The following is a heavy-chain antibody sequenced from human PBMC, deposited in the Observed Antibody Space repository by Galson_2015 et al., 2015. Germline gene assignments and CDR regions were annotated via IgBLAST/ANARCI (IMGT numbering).Heavy chain of an antibody. CDR3: ARGINKYSSSDY. V-gene: IGHV1-8*01. CDR1: GYTFTSYD. D-gene: IGHD6-6*01. J-gene: IGHJ4*02. Sequence: SVKVSCKASGYTFTSYDINWVRQATGQGLEWMGWMNPNSGNTGYAQKFQGRVTMTRNTSISTAYMELSSLRSEDTAVYYCARGINKYSSSDYWGQGTLVTVSS. CDR2: MNPNSGNT.